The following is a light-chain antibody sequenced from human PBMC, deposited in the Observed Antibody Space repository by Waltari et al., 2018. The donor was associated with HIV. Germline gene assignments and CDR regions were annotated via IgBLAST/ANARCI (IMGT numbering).Light chain of an antibody. CDR2: AAP. CDR1: QGVRNE. V-gene: IGKV1-17*02. CDR3: LQHNSYPLIT. Sequence: DIQMTQSPSSLPASVGARVTVPCRASQGVRNELGWFQQKPGQAPQRLIYAAPHLQSGVPSRFSGSGSETYFTLTITDLQPEDSATYFCLQHNSYPLITFGQGTRLEI. J-gene: IGKJ5*01.